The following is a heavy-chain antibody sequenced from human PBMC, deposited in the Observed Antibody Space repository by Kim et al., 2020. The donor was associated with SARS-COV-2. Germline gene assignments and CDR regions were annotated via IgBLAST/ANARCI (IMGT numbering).Heavy chain of an antibody. J-gene: IGHJ4*02. D-gene: IGHD3-10*01. CDR3: ARDGMVRGGYFDY. Sequence: YADSVKGRFTISRDNSKNTLYLQMNSLRAEDTAVYYCARDGMVRGGYFDYWGQGTLVTVSS. V-gene: IGHV3-33*01.